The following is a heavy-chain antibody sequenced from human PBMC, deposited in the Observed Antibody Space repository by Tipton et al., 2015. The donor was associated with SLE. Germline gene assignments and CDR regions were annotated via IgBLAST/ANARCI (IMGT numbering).Heavy chain of an antibody. CDR2: LYYSGNT. CDR1: GGSIRSSRHF. V-gene: IGHV4-39*07. D-gene: IGHD7-27*01. Sequence: LRLSCTVSGGSIRSSRHFWGWIRQPPGKGLEWIGVLYYSGNTYYNPSLKSPVTLSIDTSKNQFSLKMSSVTAADTAVYYCARDTLGGLDYWGQGTLVTVSS. J-gene: IGHJ4*02. CDR3: ARDTLGGLDY.